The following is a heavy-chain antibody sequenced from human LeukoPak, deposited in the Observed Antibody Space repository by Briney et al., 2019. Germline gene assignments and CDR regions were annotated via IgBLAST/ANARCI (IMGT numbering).Heavy chain of an antibody. D-gene: IGHD6-19*01. CDR1: GFTVSSNY. CDR2: IYSGGST. CDR3: STSSGWQIDY. J-gene: IGHJ4*02. Sequence: GGSLRLSCAASGFTVSSNYMSWVRQAPGKGLEWVSVIYSGGSTYYADSVKGRFTISTDNSKNTLYLQMNSLRAEDTAVYYCSTSSGWQIDYWGQGTLVTVSS. V-gene: IGHV3-53*01.